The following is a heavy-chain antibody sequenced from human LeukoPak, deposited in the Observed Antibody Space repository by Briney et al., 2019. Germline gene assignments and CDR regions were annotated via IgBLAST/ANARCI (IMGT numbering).Heavy chain of an antibody. Sequence: SETLSLTCTVSGGSISSYYWSWIRQPAGKGLEWLGRIYTSGGTNYNPSLKRRVTMSVDTSKNQFSLKLSSVTAADTAVYYCARDAKHGREGYNWFDYWGQGTLVTVSS. J-gene: IGHJ4*02. CDR1: GGSISSYY. CDR3: ARDAKHGREGYNWFDY. D-gene: IGHD5-24*01. CDR2: IYTSGGT. V-gene: IGHV4-4*07.